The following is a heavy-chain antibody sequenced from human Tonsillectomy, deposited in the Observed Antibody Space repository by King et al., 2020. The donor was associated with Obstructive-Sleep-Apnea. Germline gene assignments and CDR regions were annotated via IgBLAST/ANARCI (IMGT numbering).Heavy chain of an antibody. CDR2: INPNSGGT. V-gene: IGHV1-2*02. CDR1: GYTFTGYY. Sequence: QLVQSGAEVKKPGASVKVSCKASGYTFTGYYIHWVRQAPRQGLEWMGWINPNSGGTNYAQKFQGRVTMTRDTSISTAYMELSRLISDDTAVYYCATVAVSTATYFFDYWGQGTLVTVSS. CDR3: ATVAVSTATYFFDY. J-gene: IGHJ4*02. D-gene: IGHD4-17*01.